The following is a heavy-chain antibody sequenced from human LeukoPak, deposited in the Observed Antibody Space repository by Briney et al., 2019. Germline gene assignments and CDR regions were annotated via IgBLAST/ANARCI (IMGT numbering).Heavy chain of an antibody. CDR1: GFTFRTYA. J-gene: IGHJ3*02. D-gene: IGHD2-21*02. V-gene: IGHV3-20*04. Sequence: AGGSLRLSCAASGFTFRTYAMSWVRQAPGKGLEWVSGINWNGGSTGYADSVKGRFTISRDNAKNSLYLQMNSLRAEDTALYYCARETIVVVTEYAFDIWGQGTMVTVSS. CDR3: ARETIVVVTEYAFDI. CDR2: INWNGGST.